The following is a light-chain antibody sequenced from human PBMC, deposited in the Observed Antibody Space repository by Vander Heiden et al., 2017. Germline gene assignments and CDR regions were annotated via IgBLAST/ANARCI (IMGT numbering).Light chain of an antibody. Sequence: SAELTQPPSVSGTPGQTARITCSGDALPKQYAYWYQQKPGQAPVLVIYKDSERPSGIPERFSGSSSGTTVTLTISGVQAEDEADYYCQSADSSGTHLWVFGGGTKLTVL. J-gene: IGLJ3*02. CDR3: QSADSSGTHLWV. CDR1: ALPKQY. CDR2: KDS. V-gene: IGLV3-25*03.